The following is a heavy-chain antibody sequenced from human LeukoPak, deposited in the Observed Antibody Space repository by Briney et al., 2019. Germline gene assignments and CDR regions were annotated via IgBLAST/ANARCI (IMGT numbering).Heavy chain of an antibody. V-gene: IGHV3-74*01. Sequence: PGGSLRLSCAASGFTFSSYAMRWVRQAPGKGLVWVSRISSDGTRTNYADSVKGRFTISRDNAKNTLYLQMTSLRTEDTAIYYCARVGDYDFWSGDYFYYYGLDVWGQGTTVTVSS. CDR1: GFTFSSYA. CDR3: ARVGDYDFWSGDYFYYYGLDV. D-gene: IGHD3-3*01. J-gene: IGHJ6*02. CDR2: ISSDGTRT.